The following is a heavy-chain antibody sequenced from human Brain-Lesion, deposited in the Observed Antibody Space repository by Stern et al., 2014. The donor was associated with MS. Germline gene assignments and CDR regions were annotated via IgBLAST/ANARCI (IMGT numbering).Heavy chain of an antibody. V-gene: IGHV4-61*02. J-gene: IGHJ6*02. CDR2: IFNSGST. CDR3: ARGRVVPGFQYYATDV. Sequence: VQLEESGPGLVKPSQTLSLSCTVSGGSISSGGYYWSWIRQPAGKGLEWIGRIFNSGSTSYNPSLKSRVTISIDNSKNQFSRRLNSMTAADTAVYYCARGRVVPGFQYYATDVWGQGTTVIVSS. CDR1: GGSISSGGYY. D-gene: IGHD2-2*01.